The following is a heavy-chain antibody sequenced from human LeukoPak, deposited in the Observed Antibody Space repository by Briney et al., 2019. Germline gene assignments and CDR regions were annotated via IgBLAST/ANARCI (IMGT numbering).Heavy chain of an antibody. CDR3: AKDRGYGPEYYFDY. CDR2: IYSGGST. CDR1: GFTVSSNY. Sequence: TGGSLRLSCAASGFTVSSNYMSWVRQAPGKGLEWVSVIYSGGSTYYADSVKGRFTISRDNSKNTLYLQMNSLRAEDTAVYYCAKDRGYGPEYYFDYWGQGTLVTVSS. J-gene: IGHJ4*02. V-gene: IGHV3-53*01. D-gene: IGHD5-18*01.